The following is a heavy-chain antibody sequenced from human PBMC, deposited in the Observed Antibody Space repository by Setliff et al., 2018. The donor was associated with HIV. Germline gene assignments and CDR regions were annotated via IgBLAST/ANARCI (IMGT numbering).Heavy chain of an antibody. CDR2: TSTHNEHT. J-gene: IGHJ5*02. CDR1: GYIFSNFG. D-gene: IGHD3-9*01. Sequence: ASVKVSCKASGYIFSNFGIFWVRQAPGQGLEWMGWTSTHNEHTNYAQTFQDRVAMTTDPSTNTVYMELRGLRSGDTAIYYCARDQGQVLAGYRNWFGPWGQGTLVTVSS. V-gene: IGHV1-18*01. CDR3: ARDQGQVLAGYRNWFGP.